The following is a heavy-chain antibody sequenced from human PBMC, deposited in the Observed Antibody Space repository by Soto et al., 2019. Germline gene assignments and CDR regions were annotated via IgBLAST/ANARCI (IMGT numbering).Heavy chain of an antibody. CDR1: GYTFTNYW. J-gene: IGHJ6*02. Sequence: EVQLVQSGAEVKKPGESLKISCKGSGYTFTNYWIGWVRQMSGKGLEWMGIIYPGDSDTKYNPSFQGQVTISADKSITTTYLQWSSLKASDTAIYYCAASIFYYGMDVWGQGTTVTVSS. CDR3: AASIFYYGMDV. CDR2: IYPGDSDT. V-gene: IGHV5-51*01.